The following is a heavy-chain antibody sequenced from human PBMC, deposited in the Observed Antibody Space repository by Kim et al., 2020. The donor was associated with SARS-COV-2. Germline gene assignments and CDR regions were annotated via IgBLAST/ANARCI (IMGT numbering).Heavy chain of an antibody. Sequence: SETLSLTCTVSGGSISSYYWSWIRQPPGKGLEWIGYIYYSGSTNYNPSLKSRVTISVDTSKNQFSLKLSSVTAADTAVYYCAKATMVRGVNYGMDVWGQGTTVTVSS. CDR2: IYYSGST. D-gene: IGHD3-10*01. V-gene: IGHV4-59*13. CDR1: GGSISSYY. CDR3: AKATMVRGVNYGMDV. J-gene: IGHJ6*02.